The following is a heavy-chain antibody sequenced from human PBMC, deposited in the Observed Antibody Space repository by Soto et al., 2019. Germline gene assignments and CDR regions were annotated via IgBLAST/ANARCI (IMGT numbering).Heavy chain of an antibody. D-gene: IGHD3-22*01. CDR1: GGSISSGGHY. V-gene: IGHV4-31*03. CDR2: IYYSGST. J-gene: IGHJ4*02. CDR3: ARDSPDDSSGFDY. Sequence: SETLCLTCTVSGGSISSGGHYGSWISQHPGKGLEWIGYIYYSGSTYYNPSLKSRVTISVDTSKNQFSLKLSSVTAADTAVYYCARDSPDDSSGFDYWGQGTLVTVSS.